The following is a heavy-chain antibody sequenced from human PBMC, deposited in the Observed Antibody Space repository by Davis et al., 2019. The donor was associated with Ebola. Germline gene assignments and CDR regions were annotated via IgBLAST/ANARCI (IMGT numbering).Heavy chain of an antibody. Sequence: ASVKVSCKASGYTFTGYYMHWVRQAPGQGLEWMGWINPNSGGTNYAQKFQGRVTMTRDTSISTAYMELSRLRSDDTAVYYCVTFGGVIPWESVDYWGQGTLVTVSS. CDR1: GYTFTGYY. D-gene: IGHD3-16*02. CDR2: INPNSGGT. V-gene: IGHV1-2*02. J-gene: IGHJ4*02. CDR3: VTFGGVIPWESVDY.